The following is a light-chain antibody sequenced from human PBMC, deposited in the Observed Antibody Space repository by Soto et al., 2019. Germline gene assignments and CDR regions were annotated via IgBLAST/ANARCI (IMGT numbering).Light chain of an antibody. J-gene: IGLJ1*01. CDR1: SSDVGSYNL. Sequence: QSVLTQPASVSGSPVQSITISCTGTSSDVGSYNLVSWYQQHPGKAPKLMIYEDNRRPSGVSNRFSGSKSGNTASLTISGLQAEDEADYYCSSYAGSSTYVFGTGTKLTVL. CDR3: SSYAGSSTYV. V-gene: IGLV2-23*01. CDR2: EDN.